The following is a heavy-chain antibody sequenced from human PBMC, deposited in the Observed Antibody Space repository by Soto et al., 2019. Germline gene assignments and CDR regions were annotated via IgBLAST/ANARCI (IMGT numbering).Heavy chain of an antibody. D-gene: IGHD3-22*01. V-gene: IGHV1-46*01. CDR1: GYTFTSYY. CDR2: INPSGGST. CDR3: ARQNSSGYYIY. Sequence: QVQLVQSGAEVKKPGASVKVSCKASGYTFTSYYMHWVRQAPGQGLEWMGIINPSGGSTSYAQKFQGRVTMTRDTATSTVYMELSSLRSEDTAVYYCARQNSSGYYIYWGQGTLVTVSS. J-gene: IGHJ4*02.